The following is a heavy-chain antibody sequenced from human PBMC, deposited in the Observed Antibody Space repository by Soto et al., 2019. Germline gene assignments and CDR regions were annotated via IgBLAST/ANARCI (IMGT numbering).Heavy chain of an antibody. V-gene: IGHV1-3*01. CDR1: GYTFTSYA. D-gene: IGHD1-26*01. J-gene: IGHJ3*02. Sequence: QVQLVQSGAEVKKPGASVKVSCKASGYTFTSYAMHWVRQAPGQRLEWMGWINAGNGNTKYSQKFQGRVTITRDTSASTAYMELSSLRSEDTAVYFCARDLGRTILGIFDIWGQGTMVTVSS. CDR3: ARDLGRTILGIFDI. CDR2: INAGNGNT.